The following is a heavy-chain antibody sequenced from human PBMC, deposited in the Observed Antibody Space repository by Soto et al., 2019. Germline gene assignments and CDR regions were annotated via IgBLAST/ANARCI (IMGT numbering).Heavy chain of an antibody. CDR1: GGTFSSYA. CDR3: ARDRGPSSGYYPYWFDP. D-gene: IGHD3-22*01. Sequence: QVQLVQSGAEVKKPGSSVKVSCKASGGTFSSYAITWVRQAPALGLEWMGGIIPIFGTANYAQKFQARVTITADESTSTAYMELSSLRSEDTAVYYCARDRGPSSGYYPYWFDPWGQGTLVTVSS. V-gene: IGHV1-69*12. J-gene: IGHJ5*02. CDR2: IIPIFGTA.